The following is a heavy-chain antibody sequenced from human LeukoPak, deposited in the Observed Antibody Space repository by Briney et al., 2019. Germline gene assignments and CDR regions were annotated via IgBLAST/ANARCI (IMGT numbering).Heavy chain of an antibody. D-gene: IGHD2-15*01. J-gene: IGHJ4*02. V-gene: IGHV3-74*01. Sequence: GGSLRLSCAASGFTFSSYWMHWVRQAPGKGLVWVSRINSDGSSTSYADSVKGRFTISRDNSKNTLYLQMSGLRADDTAVYYCAKDGTPGDYWGQGTRVTVSS. CDR3: AKDGTPGDY. CDR2: INSDGSST. CDR1: GFTFSSYW.